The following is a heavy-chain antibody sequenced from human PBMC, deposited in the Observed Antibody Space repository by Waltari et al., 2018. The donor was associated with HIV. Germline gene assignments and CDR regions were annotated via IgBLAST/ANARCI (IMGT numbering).Heavy chain of an antibody. CDR3: ARHTSAGGYSIFDS. Sequence: DSVKGRFVISRDNLRNTVSLKMTSLRPEDTAVYYCARHTSAGGYSIFDSWGQGTLVIVSS. D-gene: IGHD2-15*01. V-gene: IGHV3-33*03. J-gene: IGHJ4*02.